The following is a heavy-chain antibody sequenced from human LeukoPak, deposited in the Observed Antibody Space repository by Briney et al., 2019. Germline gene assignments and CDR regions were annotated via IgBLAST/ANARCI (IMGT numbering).Heavy chain of an antibody. Sequence: GASVKVSCKASGYTFTSYYMHWVRQAPGQGLEWMGIINPSSGSTSYAQKFQGEVTITADESTSTAYMGLSSLRSEDTAIYYCARGWDYDSGGRPXAYVYWGQGTLVSVSS. CDR2: INPSSGST. J-gene: IGHJ4*02. CDR1: GYTFTSYY. V-gene: IGHV1-46*01. CDR3: ARGWDYDSGGRPXAYVY. D-gene: IGHD3-22*01.